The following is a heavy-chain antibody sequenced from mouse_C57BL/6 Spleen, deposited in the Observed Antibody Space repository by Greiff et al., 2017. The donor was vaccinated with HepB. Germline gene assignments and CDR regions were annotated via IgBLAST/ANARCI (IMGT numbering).Heavy chain of an antibody. CDR3: ARKGTVTWYFDV. CDR1: GYTFTSYW. J-gene: IGHJ1*03. CDR2: IDPSDSYT. D-gene: IGHD4-1*01. Sequence: QVQLKQPGAELVMPGASVKLSCKASGYTFTSYWMHWVKQRPGQGLEWIGEIDPSDSYTNYNQKFKGKSTLTVDKSSSTAYMQLSSLTSEDSAVYYCARKGTVTWYFDVWGTGTTVTVSS. V-gene: IGHV1-69*01.